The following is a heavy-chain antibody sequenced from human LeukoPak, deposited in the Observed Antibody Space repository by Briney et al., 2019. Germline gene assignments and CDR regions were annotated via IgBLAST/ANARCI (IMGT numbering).Heavy chain of an antibody. Sequence: SKTLSLTCAVYGGSFSGYYWSWIRQPPGKGLEWIGEIHHSGGTNYNSSLKSRVTISVDTSKNQFSLQLSSVTAADTAVYYCVRAIGYRSGATETYGWFDPWGQGTLVTVSS. CDR1: GGSFSGYY. V-gene: IGHV4-34*01. CDR3: VRAIGYRSGATETYGWFDP. CDR2: IHHSGGT. J-gene: IGHJ5*02. D-gene: IGHD6-19*01.